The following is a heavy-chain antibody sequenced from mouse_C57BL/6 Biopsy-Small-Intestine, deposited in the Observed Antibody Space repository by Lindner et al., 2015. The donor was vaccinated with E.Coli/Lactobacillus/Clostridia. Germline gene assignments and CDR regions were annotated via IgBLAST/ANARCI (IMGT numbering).Heavy chain of an antibody. Sequence: VQLQESGPELVKPGTSVKMSCKASGYTFTDYHMHWVKQSHGKSLEWIGYIYPKNGGNGNNQKFKGKATLTVDKSSSTAYMELRSLTSEDSAVYYCARDSSVFYTMDYWGQGTSVTVSS. V-gene: IGHV1-34*01. CDR2: IYPKNGGN. CDR1: GYTFTDYH. CDR3: ARDSSVFYTMDY. J-gene: IGHJ4*01. D-gene: IGHD3-2*02.